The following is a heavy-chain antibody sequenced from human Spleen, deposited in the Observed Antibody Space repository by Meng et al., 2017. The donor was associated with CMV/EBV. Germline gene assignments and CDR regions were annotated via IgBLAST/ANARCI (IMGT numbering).Heavy chain of an antibody. V-gene: IGHV3-23*03. CDR1: GFSFSAYA. Sequence: GGSLRLSCAASGFSFSAYAMSWVRQAPGKGLEWVSVIYSRGRNTDYADSVKGRFTISRDNSKNSLYLQMNSLRAEDTAVYYCARDYSSSWYKGRGYFDYWGQGTLVTVSS. CDR3: ARDYSSSWYKGRGYFDY. CDR2: IYSRGRNT. D-gene: IGHD6-13*01. J-gene: IGHJ4*02.